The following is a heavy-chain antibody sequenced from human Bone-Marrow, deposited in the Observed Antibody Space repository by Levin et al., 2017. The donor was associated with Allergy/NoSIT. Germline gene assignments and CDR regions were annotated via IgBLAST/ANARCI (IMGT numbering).Heavy chain of an antibody. CDR2: ISYSGYA. CDR3: VTLTHSGYLHA. CDR1: GGSISSSRYS. D-gene: IGHD3-22*01. J-gene: IGHJ5*02. Sequence: SETLSLTCTVSGGSISSSRYSWGWIRQPPAKGLEWLGNISYSGYAVYGPSLKSRVTISVDTSKNQFSLKLTSVTAIDTAIYYCVTLTHSGYLHAWGQGALVTVSS. V-gene: IGHV4-39*01.